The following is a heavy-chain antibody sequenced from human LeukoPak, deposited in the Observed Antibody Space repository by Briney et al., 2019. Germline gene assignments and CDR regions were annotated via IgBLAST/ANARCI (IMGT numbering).Heavy chain of an antibody. CDR3: ARAGRYYDFWSGYYISWFDP. Sequence: ASVKVSCKASGYTFTSYGISWVRQAPGQGLEWMGWISAYNGNTNYAQKLQGRVTMTTDTSTSTAYMELRSLRSDDTAVYYCARAGRYYDFWSGYYISWFDPWGQGTLVTVSS. V-gene: IGHV1-18*01. D-gene: IGHD3-3*01. CDR2: ISAYNGNT. J-gene: IGHJ5*02. CDR1: GYTFTSYG.